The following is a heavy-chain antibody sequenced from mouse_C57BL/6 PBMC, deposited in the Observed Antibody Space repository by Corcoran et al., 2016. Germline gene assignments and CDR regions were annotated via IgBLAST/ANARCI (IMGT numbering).Heavy chain of an antibody. CDR2: IYWDDDK. Sequence: QVTLKESGPGILQSSQTLSLTCSFSGFSLSTSGMGVGWIRQPSGKGLEWLAHIYWDDDKRYHPSLKSRLTISKDTSRNQVFLKLTSVDTANTATYYCARITTVVPMDYWGQGTSVTVSS. V-gene: IGHV8-12*01. CDR1: GFSLSTSGMG. CDR3: ARITTVVPMDY. J-gene: IGHJ4*01. D-gene: IGHD1-1*01.